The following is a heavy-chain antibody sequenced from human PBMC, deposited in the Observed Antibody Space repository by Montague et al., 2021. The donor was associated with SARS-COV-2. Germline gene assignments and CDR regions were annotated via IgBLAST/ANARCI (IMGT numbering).Heavy chain of an antibody. CDR3: ARSESPSYSSSPFDY. CDR1: GGSISSGGYY. V-gene: IGHV4-31*03. CDR2: IYYSGST. J-gene: IGHJ4*01. D-gene: IGHD6-13*01. Sequence: TLSLTCIVSGGSISSGGYYWSWIRQYPGKGLEWIGYIYYSGSTYYNPSLKSRLSISLDTSKNHFSLRLSSVTAADTAVYYCARSESPSYSSSPFDYWGQGTLVTVSS.